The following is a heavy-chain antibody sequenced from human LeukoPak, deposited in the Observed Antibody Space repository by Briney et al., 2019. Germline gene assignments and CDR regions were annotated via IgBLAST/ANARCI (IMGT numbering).Heavy chain of an antibody. J-gene: IGHJ4*02. CDR3: ARDHRPQVGATVSHFDC. Sequence: ASVKVSCKASGYTFTSYYMHWVRQAPGQGLEWMGIINPSGGSTSYAQKFQGRVTMTRDTSTSTVYMELSSLRSEDTAVYYCARDHRPQVGATVSHFDCWGQGTLVTVSS. CDR2: INPSGGST. CDR1: GYTFTSYY. D-gene: IGHD1-26*01. V-gene: IGHV1-46*01.